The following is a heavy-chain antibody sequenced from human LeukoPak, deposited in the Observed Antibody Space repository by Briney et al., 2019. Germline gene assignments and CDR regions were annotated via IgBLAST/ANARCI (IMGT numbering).Heavy chain of an antibody. D-gene: IGHD3-22*01. Sequence: SLRLSCAASGFTFSDYYMSWIRQAPGKGLEWVGFIRSKAYGGTTEYAASVKGRFTISRDDSKSIAYLQMNSLKTEDTAVYYCTRGDYYDSGDAFDIWGQGTMVTVSS. CDR1: GFTFSDYY. J-gene: IGHJ3*02. V-gene: IGHV3-49*03. CDR2: IRSKAYGGTT. CDR3: TRGDYYDSGDAFDI.